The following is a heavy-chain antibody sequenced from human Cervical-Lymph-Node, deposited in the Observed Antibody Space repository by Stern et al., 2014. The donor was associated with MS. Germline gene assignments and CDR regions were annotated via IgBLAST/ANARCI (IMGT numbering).Heavy chain of an antibody. V-gene: IGHV3-11*06. Sequence: VQLVESGGGLVKPGGSLRLSCAASGFTFSDYYMSWIRQAPGKGLEWVSYISSSSSYTNYADSVKGRFTISRDNAKNSLYLQMNSLRAEDTAVYYCARDLLGGSNWFDPWGQGTLVTVSS. CDR3: ARDLLGGSNWFDP. J-gene: IGHJ5*02. D-gene: IGHD1-26*01. CDR1: GFTFSDYY. CDR2: ISSSSSYT.